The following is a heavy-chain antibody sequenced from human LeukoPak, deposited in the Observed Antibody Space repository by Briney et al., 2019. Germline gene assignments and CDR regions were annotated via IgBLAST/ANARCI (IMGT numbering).Heavy chain of an antibody. CDR3: ARGDSWNSYYYYFMDV. CDR1: EFIFSSYS. J-gene: IGHJ6*03. D-gene: IGHD1-7*01. V-gene: IGHV3-48*04. Sequence: GGSLRLSCAASEFIFSSYSMNWVRQAPGKGLEWVSYISSDGSTIDYADSVKGRLTISRDNAKNSLYLQMNSLRAEDTAVYYCARGDSWNSYYYYFMDVWGKGTTVTVSS. CDR2: ISSDGSTI.